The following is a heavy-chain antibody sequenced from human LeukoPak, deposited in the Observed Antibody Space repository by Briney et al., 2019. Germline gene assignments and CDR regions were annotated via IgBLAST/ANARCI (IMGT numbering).Heavy chain of an antibody. Sequence: SETLSLTCAVSGGSISSSSYYWGWIRQPPGKGLEWIGSIYYSGSTYYNPSLKSRVTISVDTSKNQFSLKLSSVTAADTAVYYCAREVTYDSSGYYRPLIDIWGQGTMVTVSS. CDR2: IYYSGST. J-gene: IGHJ3*02. D-gene: IGHD3-22*01. V-gene: IGHV4-39*07. CDR1: GGSISSSSYY. CDR3: AREVTYDSSGYYRPLIDI.